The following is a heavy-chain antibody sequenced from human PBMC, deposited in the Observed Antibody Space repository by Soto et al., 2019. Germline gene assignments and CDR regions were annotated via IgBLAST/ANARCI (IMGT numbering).Heavy chain of an antibody. CDR3: ARTNDYNWGINWVDY. CDR2: ISGGGGAT. J-gene: IGHJ4*02. V-gene: IGHV3-23*01. Sequence: GGSLRLSCTASGFTFSDYAMSWVRQAPGKGLQWVSTISGGGGATFYADSVKGRFTISRDNSKSTLYLQMNSLGADDPAVYYCARTNDYNWGINWVDYWGQGTLVTVSS. CDR1: GFTFSDYA. D-gene: IGHD7-27*01.